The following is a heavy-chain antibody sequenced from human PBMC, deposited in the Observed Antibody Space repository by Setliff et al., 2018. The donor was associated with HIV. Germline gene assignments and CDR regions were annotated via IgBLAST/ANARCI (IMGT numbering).Heavy chain of an antibody. Sequence: VASVKVSCKASGYTFTDYYIHWVRQAPGQGLEWMGWINPQSGGTTYAQKFQGRVTVTRDTSISTAYVELSRLRSDDTAVYYCAIPLSSGGDHWGQGTLVTVSS. CDR1: GYTFTDYY. CDR3: AIPLSSGGDH. V-gene: IGHV1-2*02. J-gene: IGHJ5*02. D-gene: IGHD6-19*01. CDR2: INPQSGGT.